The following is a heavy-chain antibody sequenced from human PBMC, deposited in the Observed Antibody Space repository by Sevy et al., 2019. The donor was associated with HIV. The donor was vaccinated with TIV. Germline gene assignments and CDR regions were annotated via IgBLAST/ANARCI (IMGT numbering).Heavy chain of an antibody. Sequence: SETLSLTCTVSGGSISSYYWSWIRQPPGKGLEWIGYIYYSGSTNYNPSLKSRVTISVETSKNQFSRKLSSVTAADTAVYYCAREEYGYSYGYDGGYYFDYWGQGTLVTVSS. CDR3: AREEYGYSYGYDGGYYFDY. CDR2: IYYSGST. D-gene: IGHD5-18*01. J-gene: IGHJ4*02. CDR1: GGSISSYY. V-gene: IGHV4-59*01.